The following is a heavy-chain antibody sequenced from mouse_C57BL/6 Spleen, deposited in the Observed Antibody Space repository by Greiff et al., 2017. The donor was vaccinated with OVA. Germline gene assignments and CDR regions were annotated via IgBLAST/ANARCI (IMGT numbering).Heavy chain of an antibody. Sequence: VQLQQSGPELVKPGASVKISCKASGYAFSSSWMNWVKQRPGKGLEWIGRIYPGDGDTNYNRKFKGKATLTADKSSSTAYMQLSSLTSEDSAVYFCAREGIYYGNYGYWGQGTTLTVSS. CDR1: GYAFSSSW. CDR3: AREGIYYGNYGY. D-gene: IGHD2-1*01. CDR2: IYPGDGDT. V-gene: IGHV1-82*01. J-gene: IGHJ2*01.